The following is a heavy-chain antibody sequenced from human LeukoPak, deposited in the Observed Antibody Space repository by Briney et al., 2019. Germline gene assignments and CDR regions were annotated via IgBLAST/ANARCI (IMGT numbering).Heavy chain of an antibody. Sequence: PGGSLRLSCAASGFTFRSYWMSWVRQAPGKGLEWVANINPDGRDEYYVDSVKGRFTLPRDNAKNSLYLQMNSLRAEDSAVYYCATLDTGVTTGDYWGQGTLVTVSS. CDR1: GFTFRSYW. D-gene: IGHD4-17*01. V-gene: IGHV3-7*01. CDR2: INPDGRDE. CDR3: ATLDTGVTTGDY. J-gene: IGHJ4*02.